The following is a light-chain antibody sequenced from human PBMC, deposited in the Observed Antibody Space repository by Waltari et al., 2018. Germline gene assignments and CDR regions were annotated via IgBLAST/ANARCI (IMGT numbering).Light chain of an antibody. CDR3: QQYDNWPRT. CDR2: GAS. V-gene: IGKV3-15*01. CDR1: QSVSNN. Sequence: EIVMTQSPATLSVSPGERATLSCRASQSVSNNLAWYQQKPGQAPRLLIYGASTRATGIPARFSGSGSGTEFTLTINSLQSEDFAVYYCQQYDNWPRTFGQGTKVEIK. J-gene: IGKJ1*01.